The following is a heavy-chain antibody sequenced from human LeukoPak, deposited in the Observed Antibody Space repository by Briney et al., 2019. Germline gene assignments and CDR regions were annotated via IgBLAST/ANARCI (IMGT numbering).Heavy chain of an antibody. CDR2: IGTSGSDM. J-gene: IGHJ6*02. CDR1: GFTFSNYN. CDR3: ARKASQIKDMDL. Sequence: GGSRRLSCAASGFTFSNYNMNWVRQAPGKGLEWVSSIGTSGSDMYYVDSVKGRFAISRDNAKSSLYLQMNSLRDEDTAVYYCARKASQIKDMDLWGQGTTVTVSS. V-gene: IGHV3-21*01.